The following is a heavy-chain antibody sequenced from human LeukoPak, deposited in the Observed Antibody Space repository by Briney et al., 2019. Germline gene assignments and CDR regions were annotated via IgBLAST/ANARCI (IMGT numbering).Heavy chain of an antibody. CDR1: GGSISSYY. D-gene: IGHD3-10*01. CDR3: ARVDGRYYYGSGSYSLALDAFDI. CDR2: IYYSGST. Sequence: PSETLCLTCTVSGGSISSYYWSWIRQPPGKGLEWIGYIYYSGSTNYNPSLKSRVTMSVDTSKNQFSLKLSSVTAADTAVYYCARVDGRYYYGSGSYSLALDAFDIWGQGTMVTASS. V-gene: IGHV4-59*01. J-gene: IGHJ3*02.